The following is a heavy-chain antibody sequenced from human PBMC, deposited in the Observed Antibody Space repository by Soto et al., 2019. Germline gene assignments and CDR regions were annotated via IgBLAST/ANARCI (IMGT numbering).Heavy chain of an antibody. CDR3: ASRRGYYYDSSGSLDAFDI. CDR1: GYSFTSYW. D-gene: IGHD3-22*01. V-gene: IGHV5-51*01. J-gene: IGHJ3*02. CDR2: IYPGDSDT. Sequence: GESLKISCKGSGYSFTSYWIGWVRQMPGKGLEWMGIIYPGDSDTRYSPSFQGQVTISADKSISTAYLQWSSLKASDTAMYYCASRRGYYYDSSGSLDAFDIWGQGTMVTVSS.